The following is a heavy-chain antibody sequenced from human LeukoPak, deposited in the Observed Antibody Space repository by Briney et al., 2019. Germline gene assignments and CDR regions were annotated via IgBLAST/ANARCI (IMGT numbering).Heavy chain of an antibody. V-gene: IGHV4-4*07. CDR3: ARRVNYGDYFDY. CDR1: GASISNYY. Sequence: SETLSLTCTVSGASISNYYWSWIRQPAGKGLEWIGRIYPSGSTSYNPSLKSRVTMSVDTSKNQFSLKLRSLTAADTAVYYCARRVNYGDYFDYWGQGTLVTVSS. D-gene: IGHD4-17*01. CDR2: IYPSGST. J-gene: IGHJ4*02.